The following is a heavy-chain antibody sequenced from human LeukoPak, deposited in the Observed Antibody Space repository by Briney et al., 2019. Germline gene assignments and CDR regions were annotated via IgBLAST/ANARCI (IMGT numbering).Heavy chain of an antibody. V-gene: IGHV3-15*01. J-gene: IGHJ4*02. CDR3: TTDGVGVEGATYDN. D-gene: IGHD1-26*01. CDR1: GFTFINAW. CDR2: IKAKAHGGTI. Sequence: GGSLRLSCGASGFTFINAWMAWVRQAPGKGLEWVGRIKAKAHGGTIEYAAPVKGRFTISRDDAKNTLYLRMNSLKTEDTAVYYCTTDGVGVEGATYDNWGQGTLVSVSS.